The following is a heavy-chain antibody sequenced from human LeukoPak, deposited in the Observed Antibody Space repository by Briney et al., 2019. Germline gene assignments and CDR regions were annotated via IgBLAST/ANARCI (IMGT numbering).Heavy chain of an antibody. CDR2: ISSSGSTT. V-gene: IGHV3-11*01. D-gene: IGHD4-23*01. J-gene: IGHJ4*02. Sequence: GGSPRLSCAASGFTFCDYYMSWSRHAPRERLEWVSYISSSGSTTYYADSVKGRFTISRDNAKNSLYLQMNSLRAEDTAVYYCARDYAGKEGYFDYWGQGTLVTVSS. CDR3: ARDYAGKEGYFDY. CDR1: GFTFCDYY.